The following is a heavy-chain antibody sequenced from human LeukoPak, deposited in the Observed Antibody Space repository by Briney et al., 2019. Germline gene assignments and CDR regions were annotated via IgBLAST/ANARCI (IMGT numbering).Heavy chain of an antibody. V-gene: IGHV5-51*01. CDR3: ARSTSLGITGNQDFDY. J-gene: IGHJ4*02. CDR1: GYRFPNYW. D-gene: IGHD1-20*01. Sequence: GESLKISCKGSGYRFPNYWIVWVRQMPGKGLEYMGVIYPGDSYTNYSPSFQGHVTISADKSISTAYLQWTSLKASDTAMYYCARSTSLGITGNQDFDYWGQGTLVTVSS. CDR2: IYPGDSYT.